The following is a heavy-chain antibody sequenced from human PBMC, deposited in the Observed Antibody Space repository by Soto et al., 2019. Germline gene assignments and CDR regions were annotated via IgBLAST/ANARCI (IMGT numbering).Heavy chain of an antibody. CDR2: ISYDGSNK. CDR3: ARIRSGSYWD. J-gene: IGHJ4*02. Sequence: QVQLVESGGGVVQPGRSLRLSCAASGFTFSSYAMHRVRQAPGKGLEWVAVISYDGSNKYYADSVKGRFTISRDNSKNTLYLQMNSLRAEDTAVYYCARIRSGSYWDWGQGTLVTVSS. CDR1: GFTFSSYA. D-gene: IGHD1-26*01. V-gene: IGHV3-30-3*01.